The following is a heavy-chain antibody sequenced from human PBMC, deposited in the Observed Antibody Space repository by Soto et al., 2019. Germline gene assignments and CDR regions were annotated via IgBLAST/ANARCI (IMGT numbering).Heavy chain of an antibody. J-gene: IGHJ5*02. CDR3: ARQPTTGDTDLWFDP. CDR1: GGSISTSRSY. Sequence: TLSLTFNVSGGSISTSRSYWAWIRQPPGKGLEWLANIFYSGSTYYNPSLASRVTVSVDTSKNEFSLKLRSVTAADTAVYYCARQPTTGDTDLWFDPWGQGTLVTVSS. V-gene: IGHV4-39*01. D-gene: IGHD2-21*01. CDR2: IFYSGST.